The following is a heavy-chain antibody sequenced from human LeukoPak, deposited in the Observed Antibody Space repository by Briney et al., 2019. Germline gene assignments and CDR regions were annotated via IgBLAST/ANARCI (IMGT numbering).Heavy chain of an antibody. J-gene: IGHJ4*02. CDR1: GFTFSDYY. CDR2: ISSDGSNK. CDR3: AKRSGYSSGWYSLDC. D-gene: IGHD6-19*01. V-gene: IGHV3-30*18. Sequence: GGSLRLSCAASGFTFSDYYMSWIRQAPGTGLEWVAVISSDGSNKYYADSVKGRFTISRDNSKNTLYLQMNSLRAEDTAVYYCAKRSGYSSGWYSLDCWGQGTLVTVSS.